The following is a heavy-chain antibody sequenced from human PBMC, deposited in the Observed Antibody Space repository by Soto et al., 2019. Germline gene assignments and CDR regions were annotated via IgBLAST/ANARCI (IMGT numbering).Heavy chain of an antibody. J-gene: IGHJ4*02. V-gene: IGHV1-69*02. D-gene: IGHD5-12*01. CDR1: GGTFSSYT. CDR2: IIPILGIA. Sequence: ASVKVSCKASGGTFSSYTISWVRQAPGQGLEWMGRIIPILGIANYAQKFQGRVTITADKSTSTAYMELNSLRSEDTAVYYCARLVGYSGYDYTSEQGYYFDYWGQGTLVTVSS. CDR3: ARLVGYSGYDYTSEQGYYFDY.